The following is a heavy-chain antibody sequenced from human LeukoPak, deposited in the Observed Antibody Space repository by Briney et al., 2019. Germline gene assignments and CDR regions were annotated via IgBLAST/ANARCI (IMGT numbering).Heavy chain of an antibody. CDR1: GYTFTSYD. J-gene: IGHJ4*02. V-gene: IGHV1-8*01. Sequence: ASVKVSCKASGYTFTSYDINWVRQATGQGLEWMGWMNPNSGNTGYAQKFQGRVTMTRNTSISTAYMALSSLRSEDTAVYYCARVDTYDFWSGFKTIDYWGQGTLVTISS. D-gene: IGHD3-3*01. CDR3: ARVDTYDFWSGFKTIDY. CDR2: MNPNSGNT.